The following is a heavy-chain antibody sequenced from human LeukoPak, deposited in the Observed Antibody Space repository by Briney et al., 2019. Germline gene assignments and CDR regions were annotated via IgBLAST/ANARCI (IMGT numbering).Heavy chain of an antibody. CDR2: IYYSGST. Sequence: SETLSLTCTVSGGSISSSSYYWGWIRQPPGKGLEWIGSIYYSGSTYYNPSLKSRVTISVDTSKNQFSLKLSSVTAADTAVYYCARGRDYGSGSYYTPFDYWGQGTLVTVSS. CDR3: ARGRDYGSGSYYTPFDY. V-gene: IGHV4-39*07. J-gene: IGHJ4*02. CDR1: GGSISSSSYY. D-gene: IGHD3-10*01.